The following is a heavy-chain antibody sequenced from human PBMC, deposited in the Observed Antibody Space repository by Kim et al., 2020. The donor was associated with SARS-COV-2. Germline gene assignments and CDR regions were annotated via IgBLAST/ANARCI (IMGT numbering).Heavy chain of an antibody. J-gene: IGHJ6*04. V-gene: IGHV3-30-3*01. CDR2: ISYDGTNK. D-gene: IGHD6-19*01. CDR3: ETDLAQWVASRFFYGMDL. Sequence: GGSLRLSCAASGFTFRNYALHWVRQAPGKGPEWVAVISYDGTNKYYADSVQGRFTISRHNSKDTLYLHMNSLRIEDTALYYCETDLAQWVASRFFYGMDLWGKDTTDTVSS. CDR1: GFTFRNYA.